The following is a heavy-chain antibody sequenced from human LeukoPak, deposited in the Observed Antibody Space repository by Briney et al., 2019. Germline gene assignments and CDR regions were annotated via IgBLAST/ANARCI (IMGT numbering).Heavy chain of an antibody. CDR3: ARGKYDSSGYYYDY. CDR2: IYHSGST. J-gene: IGHJ4*02. CDR1: GGSISSGGYS. D-gene: IGHD3-22*01. Sequence: SETLSLTCAVSGGSISSGGYSWSWIRQPPGKGLEWIGYIYHSGSTYYNPSLKSRVTISVDRSKNQFSLKLSSVTAADTAVYYCARGKYDSSGYYYDYWGQGTLVTVSS. V-gene: IGHV4-30-2*01.